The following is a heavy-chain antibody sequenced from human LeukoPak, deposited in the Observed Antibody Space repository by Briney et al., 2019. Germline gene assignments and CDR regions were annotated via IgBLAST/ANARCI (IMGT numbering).Heavy chain of an antibody. Sequence: GGSLRLSCAASGFTFSSYSMNWVRQAPGKGLEWVSGINGNGDSTYYADSVKGRFTISRDNSKNTLYLQMNSLRAEDTAVYYCANVRYKYGKDYWGQGTLVTVSS. J-gene: IGHJ4*02. CDR2: INGNGDST. CDR3: ANVRYKYGKDY. D-gene: IGHD5-18*01. CDR1: GFTFSSYS. V-gene: IGHV3-23*01.